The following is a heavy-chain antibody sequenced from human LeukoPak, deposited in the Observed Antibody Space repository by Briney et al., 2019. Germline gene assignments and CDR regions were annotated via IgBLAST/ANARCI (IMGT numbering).Heavy chain of an antibody. Sequence: GASVKVSCKASGGTLSSYAISWVRQAPGQGLEWMGRIIPIFGTADYAQKFQGRVTITTDESTSTAYTELSSLRSEDTAVYYCHYYDSSGYVDYWGQGTLVTVSS. J-gene: IGHJ4*02. D-gene: IGHD3-22*01. CDR2: IIPIFGTA. CDR1: GGTLSSYA. CDR3: HYYDSSGYVDY. V-gene: IGHV1-69*05.